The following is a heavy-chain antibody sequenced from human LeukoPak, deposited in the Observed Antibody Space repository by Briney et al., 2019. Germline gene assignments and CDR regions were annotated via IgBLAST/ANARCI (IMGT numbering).Heavy chain of an antibody. CDR1: GFPFSIHG. CDR3: AREIYGSGSYSPPNWFDP. CDR2: ISSSSSYI. V-gene: IGHV3-21*01. J-gene: IGHJ5*02. Sequence: GGSLRLSCAGSGFPFSIHGMNWVRQAPGKGLEWVSSISSSSSYIYYADSVKGRFTISRDNAKNSLYLQMNSLRAEDTAVYYCAREIYGSGSYSPPNWFDPWGQGTLVTVSS. D-gene: IGHD3-10*01.